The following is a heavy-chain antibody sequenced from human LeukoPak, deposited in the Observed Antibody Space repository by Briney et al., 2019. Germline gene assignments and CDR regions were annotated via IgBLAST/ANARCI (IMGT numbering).Heavy chain of an antibody. CDR3: ARDEDYYGSGSPIY. Sequence: SETLSLTCTVSGGSISSSSYYWGWIRQPPGKGLEWIGEIYHSGSTNYNPSLKSRVTISVDKSKNQFSLKLSSVTAADTAVYYCARDEDYYGSGSPIYWGQGTLVTVSS. D-gene: IGHD3-10*01. J-gene: IGHJ4*02. CDR1: GGSISSSSYY. V-gene: IGHV4-39*07. CDR2: IYHSGST.